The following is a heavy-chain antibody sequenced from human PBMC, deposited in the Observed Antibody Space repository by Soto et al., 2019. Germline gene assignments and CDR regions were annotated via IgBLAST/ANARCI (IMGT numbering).Heavy chain of an antibody. D-gene: IGHD3-16*02. CDR1: SGSISSSNW. CDR3: AAAPIGGIYLYTPY. CDR2: IYHSGST. J-gene: IGHJ4*02. Sequence: SETLSLTCAVSSGSISSSNWWSWVRHPPGKGLEWIGEIYHSGSTNYNPSLKSRVTISVDKSKNQFSLKLSSVTAADTAVYYCAAAPIGGIYLYTPYWGKGPLVTVSS. V-gene: IGHV4-4*02.